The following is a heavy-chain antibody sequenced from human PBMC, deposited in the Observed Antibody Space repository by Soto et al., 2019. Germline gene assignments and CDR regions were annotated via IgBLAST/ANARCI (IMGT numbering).Heavy chain of an antibody. V-gene: IGHV3-48*01. Sequence: EVQLVESGGGLVQPGGSLRLSCAASGFTFSSYTMNWVRQAPGNGLEWVSYISSSSGTIYYADSVKGRFTISRDNAKNSLYLQMNSLRAEDTAVYYCARDLYSSSWYDAFDIRGQGTMVTVSS. CDR1: GFTFSSYT. D-gene: IGHD6-13*01. CDR2: ISSSSGTI. CDR3: ARDLYSSSWYDAFDI. J-gene: IGHJ3*02.